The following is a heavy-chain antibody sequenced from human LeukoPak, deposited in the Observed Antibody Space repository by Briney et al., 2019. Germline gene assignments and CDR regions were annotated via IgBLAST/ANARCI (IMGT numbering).Heavy chain of an antibody. Sequence: GGSLRLSCAASGFTFSRYSMNWLRQAPGKGREGSPHIGSSRRYIYYAHSVKGRFTISRDNAKNSLYLQMNGLRAEDTAVYFCARFIAAPYYFDYWGRGTLVTVSS. V-gene: IGHV3-21*01. CDR2: IGSSRRYI. CDR1: GFTFSRYS. CDR3: ARFIAAPYYFDY. J-gene: IGHJ4*02. D-gene: IGHD6-13*01.